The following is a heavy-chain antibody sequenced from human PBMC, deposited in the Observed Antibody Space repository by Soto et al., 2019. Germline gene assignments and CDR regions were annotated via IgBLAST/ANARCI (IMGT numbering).Heavy chain of an antibody. V-gene: IGHV4-30-4*01. J-gene: IGHJ4*02. CDR2: IYYSGST. D-gene: IGHD3-10*01. CDR1: GRSLSRGDYY. Sequence: SETLSLTCTVSGRSLSRGDYYWSWLRQPPGKGLEWIGYIYYSGSTYYNPSLKSRVTISVDTSKNQFSLKLSSVTAADTAVYYCASGLAGDYYGSGSYYSDYWGQGTLVTVSS. CDR3: ASGLAGDYYGSGSYYSDY.